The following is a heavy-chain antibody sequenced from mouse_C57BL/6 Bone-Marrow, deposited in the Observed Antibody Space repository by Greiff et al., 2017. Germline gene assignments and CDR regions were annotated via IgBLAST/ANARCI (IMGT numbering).Heavy chain of an antibody. Sequence: QVQLKQSGAELVKPGASVKMSCKASGYTFTSYWITWVKQRPGQGLVWIVDLYPGSGSTNYNEKFKSKATLTVDTSSSTAYMQLSSLTSEDSAVYDCARGSNYAWFAYWGQGTLVTVSA. CDR3: ARGSNYAWFAY. V-gene: IGHV1-55*01. J-gene: IGHJ3*01. CDR1: GYTFTSYW. D-gene: IGHD2-5*01. CDR2: LYPGSGST.